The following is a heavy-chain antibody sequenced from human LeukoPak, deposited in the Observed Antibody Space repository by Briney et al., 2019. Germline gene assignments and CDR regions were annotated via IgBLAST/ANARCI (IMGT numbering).Heavy chain of an antibody. CDR1: GFSFSRSY. D-gene: IGHD2-2*01. Sequence: GGSLRLSYAASGFSFSRSYMNWVRQAPGKGLEWVATIKQDGVDKYYVDSVKGRFTISRDTAKNSLFLQMNSLRAEDTAVYYCARDTSRSDLDYWGQGTLVTVSS. J-gene: IGHJ4*02. CDR2: IKQDGVDK. V-gene: IGHV3-7*01. CDR3: ARDTSRSDLDY.